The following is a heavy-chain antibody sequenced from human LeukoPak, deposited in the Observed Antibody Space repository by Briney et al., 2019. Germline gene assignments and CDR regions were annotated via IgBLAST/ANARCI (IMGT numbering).Heavy chain of an antibody. V-gene: IGHV3-23*01. CDR3: AKVPWTVAGAYYFDY. CDR2: ISGSGGST. Sequence: GGSLRLSCTTSGFTFTSYAMSWVRQPPGKGLEWVSTISGSGGSTYYADSVKGRFTISRDTSKNLLYLHMNTLRAEDSAVYYCAKVPWTVAGAYYFDYWGQGTLITVSS. D-gene: IGHD6-19*01. CDR1: GFTFTSYA. J-gene: IGHJ4*02.